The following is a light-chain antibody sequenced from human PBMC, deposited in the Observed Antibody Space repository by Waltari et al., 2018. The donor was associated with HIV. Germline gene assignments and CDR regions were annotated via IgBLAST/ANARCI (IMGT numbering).Light chain of an antibody. V-gene: IGKV3-20*01. CDR2: GAS. CDR1: QTISSMS. Sequence: EIVLTQSPRTLSLSPGERATLSCRASQTISSMSLAWYQQKPGQAPRLVISGASYRATSFPDRFSGSGSGTDFTLTIHRLEPEDFAVYYCQQYGTFPRTFGQGTKVEIK. J-gene: IGKJ1*01. CDR3: QQYGTFPRT.